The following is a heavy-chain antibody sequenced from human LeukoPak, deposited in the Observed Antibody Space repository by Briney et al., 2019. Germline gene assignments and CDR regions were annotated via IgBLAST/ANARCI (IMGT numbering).Heavy chain of an antibody. J-gene: IGHJ3*02. CDR3: ARGLSSSGAFDI. Sequence: SETLSLTCTVSGGSISSGGYYWSWIRQPPGKGLEWIGYIYHSGSTYYNPSLKSRVTISVDRSKNQFSLKLSSVTAADTAVYYCARGLSSSGAFDIWGQGTMVTVSS. CDR2: IYHSGST. CDR1: GGSISSGGYY. D-gene: IGHD6-6*01. V-gene: IGHV4-30-2*01.